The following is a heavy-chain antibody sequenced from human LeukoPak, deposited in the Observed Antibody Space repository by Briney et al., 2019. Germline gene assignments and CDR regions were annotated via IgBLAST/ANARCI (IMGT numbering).Heavy chain of an antibody. CDR2: ISGSGGST. Sequence: GGSLRLSCAASGFTFSSYAMSWVRQALGKGLEWVSAISGSGGSTYYADSVKGRFTISRDNSKNTLYLQMNSLRAEDTAVYYCAKGLYCSGGSCYPYYYYYMDVWGKGTTVTVSS. CDR3: AKGLYCSGGSCYPYYYYYMDV. J-gene: IGHJ6*03. CDR1: GFTFSSYA. V-gene: IGHV3-23*01. D-gene: IGHD2-15*01.